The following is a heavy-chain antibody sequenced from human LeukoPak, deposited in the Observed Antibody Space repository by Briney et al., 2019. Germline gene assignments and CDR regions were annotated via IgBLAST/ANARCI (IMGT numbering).Heavy chain of an antibody. J-gene: IGHJ6*03. V-gene: IGHV1-2*02. D-gene: IGHD4-11*01. Sequence: ASVTVSCKASGYTFTCYYMHWVRQAPGQGLEWMGWINPNSGGTNYAQKFQGRVTMTRDTSISTAYMELSRLRSDDTAVYYCARGLTTPYYYYYMDVWGKGTTVTVSS. CDR2: INPNSGGT. CDR3: ARGLTTPYYYYYMDV. CDR1: GYTFTCYY.